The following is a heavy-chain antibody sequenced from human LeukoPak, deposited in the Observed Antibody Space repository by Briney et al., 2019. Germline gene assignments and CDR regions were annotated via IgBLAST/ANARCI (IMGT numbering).Heavy chain of an antibody. Sequence: PGGSLRLSCAASGFTFSSYAMHWVRQAPGKGLEWVAVISYDGSNKYYADSVKGRFTISRDNSKNTLYLQMNSLRAEDTAVYYCARELGVAAAIDYWGQGTLVTVSS. D-gene: IGHD6-25*01. CDR3: ARELGVAAAIDY. V-gene: IGHV3-30*04. CDR2: ISYDGSNK. J-gene: IGHJ4*02. CDR1: GFTFSSYA.